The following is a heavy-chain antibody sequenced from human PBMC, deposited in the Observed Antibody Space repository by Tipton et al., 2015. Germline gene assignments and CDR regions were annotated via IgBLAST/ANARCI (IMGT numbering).Heavy chain of an antibody. D-gene: IGHD3-16*02. J-gene: IGHJ4*01. Sequence: TLSLTCTVSGGSVSSGSYYWSCIRQPPGKGLEWMGYIYYSGTTNYTPSLKSRVTISVDTSKNQFSLSLSSVTAADTAVYYCARHFKFGGVIAFDLWGQGTLVTVSS. CDR3: ARHFKFGGVIAFDL. CDR2: IYYSGTT. V-gene: IGHV4-61*01. CDR1: GGSVSSGSYY.